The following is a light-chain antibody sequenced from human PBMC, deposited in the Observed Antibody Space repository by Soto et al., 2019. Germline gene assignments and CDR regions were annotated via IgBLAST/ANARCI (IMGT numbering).Light chain of an antibody. CDR1: SSDVGGYNY. CDR2: DVS. J-gene: IGLJ2*01. Sequence: QSALTQPASVSGSPGQSITISCTGTSSDVGGYNYVSWYQQHPGKAPKLMIYDVSNRPSGVSNRFSGSKSGNTASLTISGXQAEDEADYYCSSYTSXXVVFGGGTKX. V-gene: IGLV2-14*01. CDR3: SSYTSXXVV.